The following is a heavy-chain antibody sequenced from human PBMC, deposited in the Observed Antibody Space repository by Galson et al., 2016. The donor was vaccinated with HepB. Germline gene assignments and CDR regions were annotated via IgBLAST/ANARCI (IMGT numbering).Heavy chain of an antibody. CDR3: ARGWGSNWRDAFDI. CDR1: GFTFDDYA. D-gene: IGHD6-13*01. J-gene: IGHJ3*02. CDR2: TSWNSGSI. V-gene: IGHV3-9*01. Sequence: SLRLSCAASGFTFDDYAMHWVRQAPGKGLEWVSGTSWNSGSIGYADSVKGRFTISRDNDKNSLHLQMNILRAEDTALYYCARGWGSNWRDAFDIWGQGTMVTVSS.